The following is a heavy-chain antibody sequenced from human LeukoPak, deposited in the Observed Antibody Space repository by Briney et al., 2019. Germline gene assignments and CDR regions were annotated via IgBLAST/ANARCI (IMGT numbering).Heavy chain of an antibody. J-gene: IGHJ4*02. Sequence: PGGSLRLSCAASGFTVSSNYMSWVRQAPGKGLEWVSVIYSGGSTYYADSVKGRFTISRDNSKNTLHLQMNSLRAEDTAVYYCARVGAIYSSSWLTFDYWGQGTLVTVSS. V-gene: IGHV3-53*01. CDR1: GFTVSSNY. CDR2: IYSGGST. CDR3: ARVGAIYSSSWLTFDY. D-gene: IGHD6-13*01.